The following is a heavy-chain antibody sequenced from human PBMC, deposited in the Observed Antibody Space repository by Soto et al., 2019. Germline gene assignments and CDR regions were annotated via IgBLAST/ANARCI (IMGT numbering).Heavy chain of an antibody. Sequence: AASVKVSCKASGYTFTSYYMHWVRQAPGQGLEWMGIINPSGGSTSYAQKFQGRVTMTRDTSTSTVYMELSSLRSEDTAVYYCARGGIGYCSSTSCYSWFDPWGQGTLVTVSS. D-gene: IGHD2-2*02. CDR1: GYTFTSYY. CDR3: ARGGIGYCSSTSCYSWFDP. CDR2: INPSGGST. J-gene: IGHJ5*02. V-gene: IGHV1-46*01.